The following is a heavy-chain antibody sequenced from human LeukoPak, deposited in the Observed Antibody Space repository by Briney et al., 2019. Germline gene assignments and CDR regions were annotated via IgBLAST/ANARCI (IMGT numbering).Heavy chain of an antibody. Sequence: PSETLALTCAVSGYSISSGYYWGWIRQPPGKGLEWSGSIYHSDSTYNNPSLNRRVTISADTSKTQISLKLSTVTAADTAVYYCARGPETLSGAFDIWGQGTMVTVSS. J-gene: IGHJ3*02. CDR3: ARGPETLSGAFDI. CDR1: GYSISSGYY. V-gene: IGHV4-38-2*01. D-gene: IGHD1-14*01. CDR2: IYHSDST.